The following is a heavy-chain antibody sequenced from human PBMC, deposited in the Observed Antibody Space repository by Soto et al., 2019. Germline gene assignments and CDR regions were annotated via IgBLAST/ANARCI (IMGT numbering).Heavy chain of an antibody. V-gene: IGHV3-23*01. CDR2: ISGSGGST. D-gene: IGHD2-2*02. J-gene: IGHJ4*02. CDR1: GFTFSSYA. CDR3: ARESGVFVVVVPAAIPPSYFDY. Sequence: QTGGSLRLSCAASGFTFSSYAISWVRQAPGKGLEWVSAISGSGGSTYYADSVKGRFTISRDNSKNTLYLQMNSLRAEDTAVYYCARESGVFVVVVPAAIPPSYFDYWGQGTLVTVSS.